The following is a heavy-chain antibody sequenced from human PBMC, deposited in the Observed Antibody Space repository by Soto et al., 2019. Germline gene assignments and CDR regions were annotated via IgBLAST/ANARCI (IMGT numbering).Heavy chain of an antibody. CDR1: GFTFSSYG. Sequence: GGSLRLSCAASGFTFSSYGMHWVRQAPGKGLEWVAVISYDGSNKYYADSVKGRFTISRDNSENTLYLQMNSLRAEDTAVYYCAKDPHSRIVVVPAAPRPFDYWGQGTLVTVSS. CDR2: ISYDGSNK. D-gene: IGHD2-2*01. V-gene: IGHV3-30*18. CDR3: AKDPHSRIVVVPAAPRPFDY. J-gene: IGHJ4*02.